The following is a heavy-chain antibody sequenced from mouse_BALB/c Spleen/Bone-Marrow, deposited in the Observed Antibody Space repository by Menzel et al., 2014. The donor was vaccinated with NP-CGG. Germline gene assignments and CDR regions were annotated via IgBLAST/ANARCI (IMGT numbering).Heavy chain of an antibody. CDR3: ARWYRDPHFAMDY. CDR2: IYPGDGDT. CDR1: GYAFSSYW. V-gene: IGHV1-80*01. Sequence: QVQLQQSGAELVRPGSSVKISCKASGYAFSSYWMNWVKQRPGQDLEWIGQIYPGDGDTNYNGNFKDKATLTVDRSSSTAFMQLSSLTSEDSAVYFCARWYRDPHFAMDYWGPGTSVTVSS. J-gene: IGHJ4*01. D-gene: IGHD2-14*01.